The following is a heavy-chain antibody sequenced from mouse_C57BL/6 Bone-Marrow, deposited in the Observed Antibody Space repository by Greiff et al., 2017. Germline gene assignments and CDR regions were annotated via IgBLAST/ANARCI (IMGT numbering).Heavy chain of an antibody. Sequence: QVTLKESGPGILQPSQTLSLTCSFSGFSLSTFGMGVGWIRQSSGKGLEWLAHIWWVDDKYYKPALKSRLTIAKNTSKNQVFLKIANVDTADTATYYCARNYYYGSSGGYFDVWGTGTTVTVSS. J-gene: IGHJ1*03. CDR2: IWWVDDK. CDR1: GFSLSTFGMG. CDR3: ARNYYYGSSGGYFDV. D-gene: IGHD1-1*01. V-gene: IGHV8-8*01.